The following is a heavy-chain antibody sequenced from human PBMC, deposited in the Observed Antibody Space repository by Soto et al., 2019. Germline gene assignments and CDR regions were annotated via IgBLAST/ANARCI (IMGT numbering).Heavy chain of an antibody. D-gene: IGHD4-17*01. CDR3: ASGSTSDYGDWYYYGMDV. V-gene: IGHV4-30-4*01. J-gene: IGHJ6*04. CDR2: IYYSGST. CDR1: GGSISSGDYY. Sequence: PSETLSLTCTVSGGSISSGDYYWSWIRQPPGKGLEWIGYIYYSGSTYYNPSLKSRVTISVDTSKNQFSLKLSSMTAADTAVYYCASGSTSDYGDWYYYGMDVWGEGTTVTVSS.